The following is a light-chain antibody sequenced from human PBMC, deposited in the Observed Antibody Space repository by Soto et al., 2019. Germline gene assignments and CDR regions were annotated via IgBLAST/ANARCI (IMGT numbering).Light chain of an antibody. CDR2: DAS. J-gene: IGKJ4*01. Sequence: DIELTQSPSSLSSSLGERATISCRASQGVSNYLNWYQQTPGKAPKLLIYDASNLETGVPSRFSGSGSETDFTLTISSLQPEDIATYYCQQYNILPLTFGGGTKVDIK. V-gene: IGKV1-33*01. CDR1: QGVSNY. CDR3: QQYNILPLT.